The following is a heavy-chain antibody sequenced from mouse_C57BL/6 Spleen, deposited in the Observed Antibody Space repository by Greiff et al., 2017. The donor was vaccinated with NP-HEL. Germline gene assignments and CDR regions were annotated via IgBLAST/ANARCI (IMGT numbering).Heavy chain of an antibody. V-gene: IGHV5-17*01. CDR2: ISSGSSTI. J-gene: IGHJ4*01. CDR1: GFTFSDYG. CDR3: ARDLFITTVVDAMDY. Sequence: EVQRVESGGGLVKPGGSLKLSCAASGFTFSDYGMHWVRQAPEKGLEWVAYISSGSSTIYYADTVKGRFTISRDNAKNTLFLQMTSLRSEDTAMYYCARDLFITTVVDAMDYWGQGTSVTVSS. D-gene: IGHD1-1*01.